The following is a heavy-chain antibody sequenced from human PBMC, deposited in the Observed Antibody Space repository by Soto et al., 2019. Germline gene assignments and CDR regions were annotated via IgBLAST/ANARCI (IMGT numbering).Heavy chain of an antibody. CDR1: GFTFTNYG. CDR3: AKDGSYYHYYGMDV. V-gene: IGHV3-30*18. J-gene: IGHJ6*02. CDR2: ISYDGGNK. D-gene: IGHD1-26*01. Sequence: GGSLRLSCGASGFTFTNYGFHWVRQAPGKGLEWVAVISYDGGNKYYADSVKGRFTISRDNSKKTLDLQMNSLRAEDTGVYYCAKDGSYYHYYGMDVWGQGTTVTVPS.